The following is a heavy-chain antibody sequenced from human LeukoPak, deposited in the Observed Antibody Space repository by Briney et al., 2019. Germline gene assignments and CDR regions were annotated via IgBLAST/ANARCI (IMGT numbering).Heavy chain of an antibody. CDR2: IIPIFGTA. J-gene: IGHJ5*02. CDR1: GGTFSSYA. Sequence: ASVKVSCKASGGTFSSYAISWVRQAPGQGLEWMGGIIPIFGTANYAQKFQGRVTSTTDESPSTAYMELSSLRSEDTAVYYCARSYYDSSGFSPWGQGTLVTVSS. V-gene: IGHV1-69*05. D-gene: IGHD3-22*01. CDR3: ARSYYDSSGFSP.